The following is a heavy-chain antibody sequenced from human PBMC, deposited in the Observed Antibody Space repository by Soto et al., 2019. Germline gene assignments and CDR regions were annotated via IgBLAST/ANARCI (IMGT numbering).Heavy chain of an antibody. CDR2: INHSGST. CDR3: ARGAGYCSSTSCYLGY. J-gene: IGHJ4*02. CDR1: GGSFSGYY. D-gene: IGHD2-2*01. V-gene: IGHV4-34*01. Sequence: SETLSLTCAVYGGSFSGYYWSWIRQPPGKGLEWIGEINHSGSTNYNPSLKSRVTISVDTSKNQFSLKLSSVTAADTAVYYCARGAGYCSSTSCYLGYWGQGTLVTVSS.